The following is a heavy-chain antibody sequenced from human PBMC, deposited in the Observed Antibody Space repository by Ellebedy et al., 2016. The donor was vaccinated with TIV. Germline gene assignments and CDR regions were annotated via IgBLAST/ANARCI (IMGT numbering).Heavy chain of an antibody. V-gene: IGHV1-69*04. Sequence: ASVKVSCKASGGTFSSYAISWVRQAPGQGLEWMGRIIPILPITNYAQKFQGRVTITADKSTNTAYLQLIRLRSDDTAVYFCARDGYQRKDALDMWGQGTMVIVSS. CDR2: IIPILPIT. CDR3: ARDGYQRKDALDM. D-gene: IGHD2-2*01. CDR1: GGTFSSYA. J-gene: IGHJ3*02.